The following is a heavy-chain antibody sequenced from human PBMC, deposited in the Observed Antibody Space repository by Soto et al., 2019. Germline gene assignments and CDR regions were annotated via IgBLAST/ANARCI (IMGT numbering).Heavy chain of an antibody. CDR3: ARGGKWELLLRL. CDR2: IWYDGSVR. V-gene: IGHV3-33*01. Sequence: QVQLVESGGGVVRPGTSLRLSCEGSGFSFSDYGMNWVRQAPGKGLEWVAVIWYDGSVRRYADSVKGRFTISRDISKNTLYLQMNSLRFEYTAVYFCARGGKWELLLRLWGQGTLVTVSS. D-gene: IGHD1-26*01. J-gene: IGHJ4*02. CDR1: GFSFSDYG.